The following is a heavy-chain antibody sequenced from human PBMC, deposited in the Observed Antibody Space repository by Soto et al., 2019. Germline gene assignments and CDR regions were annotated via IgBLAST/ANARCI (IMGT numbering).Heavy chain of an antibody. V-gene: IGHV3-72*01. D-gene: IGHD2-2*02. J-gene: IGHJ4*02. Sequence: GGSLRLSCAASGFTLSDHYMDWVRQAPGKGLEWVGRTGNKANSDSTQYAASVKGRFTISRDDSKNSLYLQMNSLKTEDTAVYYCARGPYGYCNSATCYNYFDYWGQGTPVTVSS. CDR1: GFTLSDHY. CDR2: TGNKANSDST. CDR3: ARGPYGYCNSATCYNYFDY.